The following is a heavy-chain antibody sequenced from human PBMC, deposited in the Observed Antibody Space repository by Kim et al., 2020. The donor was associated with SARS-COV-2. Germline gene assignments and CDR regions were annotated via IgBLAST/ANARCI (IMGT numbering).Heavy chain of an antibody. J-gene: IGHJ4*02. CDR2: ISGSGGST. Sequence: GGSLRLSCAASGFTFSDYAMNWVRQAPGKGLEWVSGISGSGGSTFYADSVKGRFTISRDNSKNTLHLQMNSLRAEDTAIYYCAKDLYCSGGNCYYFDYWGQGTLVTVSS. D-gene: IGHD2-15*01. CDR1: GFTFSDYA. V-gene: IGHV3-23*01. CDR3: AKDLYCSGGNCYYFDY.